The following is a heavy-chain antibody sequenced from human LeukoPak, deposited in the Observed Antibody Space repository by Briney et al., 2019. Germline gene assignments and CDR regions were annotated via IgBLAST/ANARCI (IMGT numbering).Heavy chain of an antibody. V-gene: IGHV1-69*05. J-gene: IGHJ4*02. CDR3: ARTRKVGGPLDY. Sequence: SVKLSCKASGGTFSSYAISWVRQAPGQGLEWMGGIIPFFGPANYAQKFEGRVTITTDESTSPAYMEPSSQRSEHTAVSLCARTRKVGGPLDYWGQGTLVTVS. CDR2: IIPFFGPA. CDR1: GGTFSSYA. D-gene: IGHD1-26*01.